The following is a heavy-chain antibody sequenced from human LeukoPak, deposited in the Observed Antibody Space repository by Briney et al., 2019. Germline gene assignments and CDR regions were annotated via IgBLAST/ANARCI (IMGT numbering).Heavy chain of an antibody. Sequence: SETLSLTCTVSGGSISSYYWSWLRQPAGKGLEWLGRIYTSGSTNYNPSLKSRVTMSVDTSKNQFSLKLSSVTAADTAVYYCARDRGYSSSYVGYWGQGTLVTVSS. CDR2: IYTSGST. CDR1: GGSISSYY. V-gene: IGHV4-4*07. J-gene: IGHJ4*02. CDR3: ARDRGYSSSYVGY. D-gene: IGHD6-13*01.